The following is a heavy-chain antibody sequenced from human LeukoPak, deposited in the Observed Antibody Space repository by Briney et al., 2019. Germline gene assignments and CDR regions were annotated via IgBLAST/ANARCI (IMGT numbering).Heavy chain of an antibody. CDR1: GGSISSYY. CDR2: IYYSGST. D-gene: IGHD4-23*01. Sequence: PSETLSLTCTVSGGSISSYYWSWIRQPPGKGLEWIGYIYYSGSTNYNPSLKSRVTISVDTSKNQFSLKLSSVTAADTAVYYCARDSHGGNPRYFDLWGRGTLVTVSS. V-gene: IGHV4-59*01. CDR3: ARDSHGGNPRYFDL. J-gene: IGHJ2*01.